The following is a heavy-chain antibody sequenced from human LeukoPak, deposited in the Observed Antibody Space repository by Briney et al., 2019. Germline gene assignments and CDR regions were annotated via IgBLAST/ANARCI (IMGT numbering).Heavy chain of an antibody. Sequence: KTSETLSLTCTVSGGSISSSSYYWGWIRQPPGKGLEWIGSIYYSGSTYYNPSLKSRVTISVDTSKNQFSLKLSSVTAADTAVYYCARRIIAARLNWFDPWGQGTLVTVSS. D-gene: IGHD6-6*01. V-gene: IGHV4-39*01. J-gene: IGHJ5*02. CDR3: ARRIIAARLNWFDP. CDR1: GGSISSSSYY. CDR2: IYYSGST.